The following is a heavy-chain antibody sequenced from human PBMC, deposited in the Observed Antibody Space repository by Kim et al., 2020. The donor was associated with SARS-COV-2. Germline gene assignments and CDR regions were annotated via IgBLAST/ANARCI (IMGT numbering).Heavy chain of an antibody. Sequence: GGSLRLSCAASGFTFSSYSMNWVRQAPGKGLEWVSSISSSSSYIYYADSVKGRFTISRDNAKNSLYLQMNSLRAEDTAVYYCARGTGFWSGYYTGHYFDYWGQGTLVTVSS. J-gene: IGHJ4*02. CDR3: ARGTGFWSGYYTGHYFDY. CDR1: GFTFSSYS. CDR2: ISSSSSYI. V-gene: IGHV3-21*01. D-gene: IGHD3-3*01.